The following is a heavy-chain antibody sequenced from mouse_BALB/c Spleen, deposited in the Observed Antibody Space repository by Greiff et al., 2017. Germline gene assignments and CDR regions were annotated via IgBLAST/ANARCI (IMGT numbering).Heavy chain of an antibody. D-gene: IGHD2-4*01. CDR2: ISYSGST. V-gene: IGHV3-2*02. Sequence: EVKLMESGPGLVKPSQSLSLTCTVTGYSITSDYAWNWIRQFPGNKLEWMGYISYSGSTSYNPSLKSRISITRDTSKNQFFLQLNSVTTEDTATYYCARDRIYYDPYFDYWGQGTTLTVSS. CDR1: GYSITSDYA. CDR3: ARDRIYYDPYFDY. J-gene: IGHJ2*01.